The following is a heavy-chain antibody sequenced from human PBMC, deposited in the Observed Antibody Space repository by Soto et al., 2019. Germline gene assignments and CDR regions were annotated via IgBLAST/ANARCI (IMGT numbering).Heavy chain of an antibody. CDR1: GYSFTSYW. D-gene: IGHD6-19*01. CDR3: ARGRTGVAVAPLFDY. V-gene: IGHV5-51*01. CDR2: IYPGDSDT. J-gene: IGHJ4*02. Sequence: GESLKISCKGSGYSFTSYWIGWVRQMPGKGLEWMGIIYPGDSDTRYSPSFQGQVTISADKSISTAYLQWSSLKASDTAMYYCARGRTGVAVAPLFDYWGQGTLVTVSS.